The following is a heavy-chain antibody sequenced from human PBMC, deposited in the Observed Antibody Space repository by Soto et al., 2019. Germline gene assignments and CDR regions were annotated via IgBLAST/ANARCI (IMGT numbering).Heavy chain of an antibody. D-gene: IGHD2-21*02. CDR2: IYYSGSA. Sequence: TLSLTCTVSGGSISSGDYYWSWIRQPPGKGLEWIGNIYYSGSAYYSPSLRSRLSISLDTSKNQFSLKVISVTAADTAVYYCARAKTLIVGVTAIPDYFDYWAQGTLVTVSS. J-gene: IGHJ4*02. CDR1: GGSISSGDYY. CDR3: ARAKTLIVGVTAIPDYFDY. V-gene: IGHV4-30-4*01.